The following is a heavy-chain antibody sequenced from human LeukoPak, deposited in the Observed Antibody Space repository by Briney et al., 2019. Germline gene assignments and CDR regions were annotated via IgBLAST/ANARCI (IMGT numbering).Heavy chain of an antibody. CDR2: ISYDGSNK. Sequence: GGXXRLSWAAXGFTFXXXAMXXXXXXXXXXXXXVAVISYDGSNKYYADSVKGRFTISSDKSKNTLYLQMNSLRAEDTAVYYCARAGATVAYDYWGPGALVTVSS. CDR1: GFTFXXXA. D-gene: IGHD4-23*01. CDR3: ARAGATVAYDY. V-gene: IGHV3-30-3*01. J-gene: IGHJ4*02.